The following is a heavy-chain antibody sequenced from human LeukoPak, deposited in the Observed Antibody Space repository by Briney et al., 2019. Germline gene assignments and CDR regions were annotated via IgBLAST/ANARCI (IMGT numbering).Heavy chain of an antibody. CDR3: AVWFGELSLFDY. CDR1: GGTFSSYA. D-gene: IGHD3-10*01. V-gene: IGHV1-69*01. CDR2: IIPIFGTA. Sequence: SVKVSCKASGGTFSSYAISWVRQAPGQGLEWMGGIIPIFGTANYAQKFQGRVTITADESTSTAYMELSSLRSEDTAVYYCAVWFGELSLFDYWGQGTLVTVSS. J-gene: IGHJ4*02.